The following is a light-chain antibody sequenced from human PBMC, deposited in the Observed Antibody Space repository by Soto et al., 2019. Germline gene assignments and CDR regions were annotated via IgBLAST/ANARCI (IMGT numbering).Light chain of an antibody. Sequence: QSALTQPASLSGSPGQSITISCTGTSSDVGGYDYVSWYQQHPGKAPKLMIYDVTNRPSGVSNRFSGSKSGNTASLTISGLQAEDEADYYCISYASINTYVSGTGTKLTVL. V-gene: IGLV2-14*01. J-gene: IGLJ1*01. CDR3: ISYASINTYV. CDR1: SSDVGGYDY. CDR2: DVT.